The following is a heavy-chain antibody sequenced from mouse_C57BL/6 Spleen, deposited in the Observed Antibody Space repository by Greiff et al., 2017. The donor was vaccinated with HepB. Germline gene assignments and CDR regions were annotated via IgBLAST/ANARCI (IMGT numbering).Heavy chain of an antibody. V-gene: IGHV5-16*01. CDR3: AREAQFLFDY. D-gene: IGHD1-3*01. CDR1: GFTFSDYY. J-gene: IGHJ2*01. Sequence: DVKLVESEGGLVQPGSSMKLSCTASGFTFSDYYMAWVRQVPEKGLEWVANINYDGSSTYYLDSLKSRFIISRDNAKNILYLQMSSLKSEDTATYYCAREAQFLFDYWGQGTTLTVSS. CDR2: INYDGSST.